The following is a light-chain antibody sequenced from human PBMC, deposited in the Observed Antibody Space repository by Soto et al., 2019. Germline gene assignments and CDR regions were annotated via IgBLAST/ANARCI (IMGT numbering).Light chain of an antibody. CDR1: QSVSSY. Sequence: EIVLTQSPATLSLSPGERATLSCRASQSVSSYLAWYQQKPGQAPRLRIYDASNRATDIPTRFSGSGSGTDFALTISSLEPEDFAAYYCQQRSNWPLVTFGPGTKVDIK. J-gene: IGKJ3*01. V-gene: IGKV3-11*01. CDR3: QQRSNWPLVT. CDR2: DAS.